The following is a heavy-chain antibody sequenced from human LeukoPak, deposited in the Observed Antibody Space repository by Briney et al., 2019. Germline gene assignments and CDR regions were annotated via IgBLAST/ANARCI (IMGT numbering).Heavy chain of an antibody. D-gene: IGHD6-19*01. Sequence: GGSLRLSCAASGFIFSSYAVHWVRQAPGKGLEWVAFISFDGSNKYYADSVKGRFTISRDNSKNTLYLQMNSLRAEDTAVYYCARQVAGLDYWGQGTLVTVSS. CDR3: ARQVAGLDY. V-gene: IGHV3-30-3*01. J-gene: IGHJ4*02. CDR1: GFIFSSYA. CDR2: ISFDGSNK.